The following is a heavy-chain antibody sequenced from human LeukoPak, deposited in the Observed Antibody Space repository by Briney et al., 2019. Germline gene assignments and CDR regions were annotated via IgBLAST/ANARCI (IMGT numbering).Heavy chain of an antibody. J-gene: IGHJ4*02. V-gene: IGHV3-11*01. Sequence: GGSLRLSCAASGFTFSDHYMTWVRQAPGKGLEWVSYISSSGANIFYADSVEGRFTISRDNGRSSLSLQMDSLRAEDTAVYYCARAFKRLKIGVVVAATAGPLDSWGQGTLVTVSS. CDR1: GFTFSDHY. CDR3: ARAFKRLKIGVVVAATAGPLDS. CDR2: ISSSGANI. D-gene: IGHD2-15*01.